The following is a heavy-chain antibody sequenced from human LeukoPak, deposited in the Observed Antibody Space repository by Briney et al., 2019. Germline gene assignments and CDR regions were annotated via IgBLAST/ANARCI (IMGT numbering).Heavy chain of an antibody. J-gene: IGHJ5*02. V-gene: IGHV4-39*07. CDR2: IYYSGST. Sequence: SETLSLTCTVSGGSISSSSYYWGWIRQPPGKGLEWIGSIYYSGSTNYNPSLKSRVTISVDTSKNQFSLKLSSVTAADTAVYYCASTYSSGWYNWFDPWGQGTLVTVSS. CDR1: GGSISSSSYY. CDR3: ASTYSSGWYNWFDP. D-gene: IGHD6-19*01.